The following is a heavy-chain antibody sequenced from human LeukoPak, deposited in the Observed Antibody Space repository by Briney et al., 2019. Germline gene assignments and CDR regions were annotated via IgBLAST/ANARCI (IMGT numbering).Heavy chain of an antibody. D-gene: IGHD6-19*01. J-gene: IGHJ4*02. V-gene: IGHV1-18*04. CDR1: GYTFTNYG. CDR3: ARDPESSGWYGGYYFDY. CDR2: ISAYNVNT. Sequence: ASVKVSCKASGYTFTNYGISWVRQAPGQGLEWMGWISAYNVNTNYARKLQGSVTMTTDTSTSTAYMELRSLRSDDTAVYYCARDPESSGWYGGYYFDYWGQGTLVTVSS.